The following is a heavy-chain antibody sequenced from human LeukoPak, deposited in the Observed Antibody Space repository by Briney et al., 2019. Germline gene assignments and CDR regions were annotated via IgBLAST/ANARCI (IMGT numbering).Heavy chain of an antibody. CDR3: ARDDYGDSRSSDY. J-gene: IGHJ4*02. D-gene: IGHD4-17*01. V-gene: IGHV1-69*13. Sequence: SVKVSCKASGGTFSSYAISWVRQAPGQGLEWMGGIIPIFGTANYAQRFQGRVTITADESTSTAYMELSSLRSGDTAVYYCARDDYGDSRSSDYWGQGTLVTVSS. CDR2: IIPIFGTA. CDR1: GGTFSSYA.